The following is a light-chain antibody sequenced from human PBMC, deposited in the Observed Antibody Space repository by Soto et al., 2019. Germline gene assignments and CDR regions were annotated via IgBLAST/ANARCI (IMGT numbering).Light chain of an antibody. J-gene: IGKJ2*01. CDR1: QSVSSSD. Sequence: EMVLTQSPGTLSFSPGERATLSCRASQSVSSSDLAWYQQRPGQAPRLLIYDASSRATAIPDRFSGSGSGTDFTLTISRLEPEDCAVYYCQQYGSSPYTFGQGTKLEL. CDR2: DAS. CDR3: QQYGSSPYT. V-gene: IGKV3-20*01.